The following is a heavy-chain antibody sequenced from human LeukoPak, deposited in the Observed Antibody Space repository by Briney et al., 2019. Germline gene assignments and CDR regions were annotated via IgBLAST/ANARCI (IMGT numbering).Heavy chain of an antibody. V-gene: IGHV1-8*02. CDR2: MNPNSGNT. Sequence: ASVKVSCKASGGTFSSYAISWVRQATGQGLEWMGWMNPNSGNTGYAQKFQGRVTMTRNTSISTAYMELSSLRSEDTAVYYCAGSIAAAGTGFDHWGQGTLVTVSS. J-gene: IGHJ4*02. CDR3: AGSIAAAGTGFDH. D-gene: IGHD6-13*01. CDR1: GGTFSSYA.